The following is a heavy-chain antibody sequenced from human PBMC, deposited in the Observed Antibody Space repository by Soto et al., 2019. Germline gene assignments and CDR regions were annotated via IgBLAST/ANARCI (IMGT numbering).Heavy chain of an antibody. Sequence: QVQLVQSGAEVKKPGASVKISCKASGYTFTTYVLNWVRQAPGQGLEWVGWVSAKNGNTNYAQKLQGRVSMTTDTSTTTADRVVRCVRSDDTAVYCCGRHHTDGYYHYFGIDVWGQGTKVIVSS. V-gene: IGHV1-18*01. CDR2: VSAKNGNT. J-gene: IGHJ6*02. CDR3: GRHHTDGYYHYFGIDV. CDR1: GYTFTTYV. D-gene: IGHD2-8*02.